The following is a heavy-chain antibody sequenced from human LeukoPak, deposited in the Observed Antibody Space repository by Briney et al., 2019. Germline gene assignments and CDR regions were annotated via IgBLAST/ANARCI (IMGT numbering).Heavy chain of an antibody. J-gene: IGHJ6*02. CDR3: ARGAAYYDILTGYAGRDYYYGMDV. CDR1: GGTFSSYA. V-gene: IGHV1-69*13. Sequence: ASVKVSCKASGGTFSSYAISWVRQAPGQGLEWMGGTIPIFGTANYAQKFQGRVTITADESTSTAYMELSSLRSEDTAVYYCARGAAYYDILTGYAGRDYYYGMDVWGQGTTVTVSS. D-gene: IGHD3-9*01. CDR2: TIPIFGTA.